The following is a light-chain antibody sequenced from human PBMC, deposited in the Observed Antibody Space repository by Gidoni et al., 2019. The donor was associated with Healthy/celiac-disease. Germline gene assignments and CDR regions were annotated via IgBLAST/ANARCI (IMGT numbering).Light chain of an antibody. J-gene: IGLJ3*02. CDR1: ALPKQY. CDR2: KDS. Sequence: SYDLTQPPSVSVSPGQTARITCSGDALPKQYAYWYQQKPGQAPVLVIDKDSERPSGIPERFSGSSSGTTVTLTISGVQAEDEADYYCQSADSSGTYWVFGGGTKLTVL. V-gene: IGLV3-25*03. CDR3: QSADSSGTYWV.